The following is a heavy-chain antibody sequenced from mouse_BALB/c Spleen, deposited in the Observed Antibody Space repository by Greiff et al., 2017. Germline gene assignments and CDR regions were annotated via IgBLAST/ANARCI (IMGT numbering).Heavy chain of an antibody. V-gene: IGHV1S29*02. CDR1: GYTFTDYN. CDR3: ARSGYPPGYAMDY. Sequence: VQLKQSGPELVKPGASVKISCKASGYTFTDYNMHWVKQSHGKSLEWIGYIYPYNGGTGYNQKFKSKATLTVDNSSSTAYMELRSLTSEDSAVYYCARSGYPPGYAMDYWGQGTSVTVSS. CDR2: IYPYNGGT. D-gene: IGHD2-2*01. J-gene: IGHJ4*01.